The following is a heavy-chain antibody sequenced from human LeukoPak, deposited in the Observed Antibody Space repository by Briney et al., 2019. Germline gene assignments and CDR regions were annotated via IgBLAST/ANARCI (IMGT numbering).Heavy chain of an antibody. J-gene: IGHJ4*02. CDR2: ISGSGGST. V-gene: IGHV3-23*01. CDR1: GFTFSCYA. Sequence: PGGSLRLSCAASGFTFSCYAMSWVRQAPGKGLEWVSAISGSGGSTHYADSVKSRFTISRDNSTNTLYLQMNSLRAEDTAVYYCAKFVYPRTTVTFDYWGQGTLVTVSS. CDR3: AKFVYPRTTVTFDY. D-gene: IGHD4-17*01.